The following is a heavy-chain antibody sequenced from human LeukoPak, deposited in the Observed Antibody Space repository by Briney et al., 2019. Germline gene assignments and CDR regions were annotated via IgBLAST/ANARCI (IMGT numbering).Heavy chain of an antibody. Sequence: SETLSLTCTVSGGSISSGDYYWSWIRQHPGKGLEWIGYIYYSGSTYYNPSLKSRVTISVDTSKNQFSLKLSSVTAADTAVYYCAREKGDGYNDYWGQGTLVTVSS. J-gene: IGHJ4*02. CDR3: AREKGDGYNDY. CDR2: IYYSGST. D-gene: IGHD5-24*01. CDR1: GGSISSGDYY. V-gene: IGHV4-31*03.